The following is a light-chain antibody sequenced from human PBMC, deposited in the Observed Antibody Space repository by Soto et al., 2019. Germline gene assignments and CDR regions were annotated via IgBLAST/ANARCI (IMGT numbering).Light chain of an antibody. J-gene: IGKJ3*01. CDR2: AAS. CDR3: QQSYSAPST. CDR1: QSINSY. Sequence: DIQMTQSPSSLSASVGGRVTITCRASQSINSYLNWYQQKPGKAPNLLIYAASTLQSGVPSRFSGSGSGTDFTLTISSLQPEDFATYYCQQSYSAPSTFGPGTKVDTK. V-gene: IGKV1-39*01.